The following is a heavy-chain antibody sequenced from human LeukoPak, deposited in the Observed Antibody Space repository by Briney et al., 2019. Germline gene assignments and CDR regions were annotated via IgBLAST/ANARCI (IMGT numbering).Heavy chain of an antibody. J-gene: IGHJ3*02. CDR1: GGSINNYY. CDR2: IYYSGST. Sequence: SETLSLTCTVSGGSINNYYWSWIRQPPGKGLEWIGYIYYSGSTNYNPSLKSRVTISVDTSKNQFSLKLSSVTAADTAVYYCARDKGQWLKALDIWGQGTMVTVSS. CDR3: ARDKGQWLKALDI. D-gene: IGHD6-19*01. V-gene: IGHV4-59*01.